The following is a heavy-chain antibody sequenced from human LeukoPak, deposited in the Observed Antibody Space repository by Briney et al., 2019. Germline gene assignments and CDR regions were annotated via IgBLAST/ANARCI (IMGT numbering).Heavy chain of an antibody. CDR1: GFTVSSNY. Sequence: GGSLRLSCAASGFTVSSNYMSRVRQAPGKGLEWVSVIYSGGSTYYADPVKGRFIISRDNSRNTVHLQMNSLRDDDTAVYYCARGQIDLLRNYFDSWGPGTLVAVSS. CDR2: IYSGGST. CDR3: ARGQIDLLRNYFDS. V-gene: IGHV3-66*01. J-gene: IGHJ4*02. D-gene: IGHD3-22*01.